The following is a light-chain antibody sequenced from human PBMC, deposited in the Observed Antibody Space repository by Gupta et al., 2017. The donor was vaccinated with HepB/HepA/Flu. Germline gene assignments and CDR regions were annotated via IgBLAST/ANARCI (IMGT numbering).Light chain of an antibody. CDR2: EVS. Sequence: QSALPQPASVSGSPGQSITISCTGTSSDVVNYDLVSWYQQHPGKAPKLMIFEVSKWHSGVSDRFSASKSGNTDYLIISGLQTEDEAEYYCLSSGGSNTHVLGTGTKVTVL. CDR1: SSDVVNYDL. V-gene: IGLV2-23*02. CDR3: LSSGGSNTHV. J-gene: IGLJ1*01.